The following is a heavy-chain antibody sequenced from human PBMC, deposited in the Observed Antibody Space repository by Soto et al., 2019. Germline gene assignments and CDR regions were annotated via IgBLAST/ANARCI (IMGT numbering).Heavy chain of an antibody. CDR3: ASAAVTGTAGLDF. CDR1: GYTFTSYY. J-gene: IGHJ4*02. D-gene: IGHD6-19*01. CDR2: INPSGGST. V-gene: IGHV1-46*01. Sequence: ASVKVSCKASGYTFTSYYMHWVRQAPGQGLEWMGIINPSGGSTSYAQKFQGRATMTRDTSTSTVYMELSSLRSEDTAVYYCASAAVTGTAGLDFWGQGTQVTVSS.